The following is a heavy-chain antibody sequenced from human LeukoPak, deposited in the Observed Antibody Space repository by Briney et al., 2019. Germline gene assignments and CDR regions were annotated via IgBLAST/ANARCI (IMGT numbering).Heavy chain of an antibody. CDR3: ARLTVTTAIDY. Sequence: SETLSLTCTVSGGSITSYYWSWIRQPPGKGLGWIAYIYYTGSTNYNPSLESRVTISVDTSKNQFSLRLSSVTAADTAVYYCARLTVTTAIDYWGQGTLVTVSS. V-gene: IGHV4-59*01. CDR2: IYYTGST. CDR1: GGSITSYY. J-gene: IGHJ4*02. D-gene: IGHD4-17*01.